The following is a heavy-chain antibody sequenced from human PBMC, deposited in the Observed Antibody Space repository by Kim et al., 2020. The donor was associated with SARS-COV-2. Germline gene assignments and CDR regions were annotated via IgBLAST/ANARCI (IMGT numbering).Heavy chain of an antibody. V-gene: IGHV3-33*06. Sequence: GGSLRLSCAASGFTFSSYGMHWVRQAPGKGLEWVAVIWYDGSNKYYADSVKGRFTISRDNSKNTLYLQMNSLRAEDTAVYYCAKSYGDSIAYFDYWGQGTLVTVSS. D-gene: IGHD4-17*01. J-gene: IGHJ4*02. CDR2: IWYDGSNK. CDR3: AKSYGDSIAYFDY. CDR1: GFTFSSYG.